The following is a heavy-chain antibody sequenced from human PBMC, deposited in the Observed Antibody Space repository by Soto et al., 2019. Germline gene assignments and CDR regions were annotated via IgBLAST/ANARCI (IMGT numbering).Heavy chain of an antibody. CDR3: ASEAYCISTSCYKNWFVP. Sequence: QVQLVQSGAEVKKPGSSVKVSCKASGGTFSSYAISWVRQAPGQGLEWMGGIIPIFGTANYAQKFQGRVTLTADESTSTAYMELSSLRSEDTAVYYWASEAYCISTSCYKNWFVPWGQGTLVTVSS. D-gene: IGHD2-2*01. CDR2: IIPIFGTA. V-gene: IGHV1-69*12. J-gene: IGHJ5*02. CDR1: GGTFSSYA.